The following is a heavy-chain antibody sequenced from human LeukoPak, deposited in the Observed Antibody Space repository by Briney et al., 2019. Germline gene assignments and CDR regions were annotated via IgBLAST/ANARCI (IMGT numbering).Heavy chain of an antibody. CDR2: VASSGTS. CDR1: GDSLNTYY. CDR3: ARVVRGVVTSNWFDP. Sequence: PSETLSLTCTVSGDSLNTYYWTWIRQTPGKELEWIGFVASSGTSNYNPSLKSRVSISIDTSKNQFSLALTSVTPADTAVYYCARVVRGVVTSNWFDPRGKGTLVSVSS. D-gene: IGHD2-21*02. J-gene: IGHJ5*02. V-gene: IGHV4-59*01.